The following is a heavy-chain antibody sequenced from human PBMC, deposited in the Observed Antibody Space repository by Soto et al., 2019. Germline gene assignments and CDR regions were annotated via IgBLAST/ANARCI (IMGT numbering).Heavy chain of an antibody. J-gene: IGHJ6*02. CDR2: ISAYNGNT. D-gene: IGHD3-10*01. V-gene: IGHV1-18*04. CDR3: ARDWDLLWGERWAGNYYYGMDV. CDR1: GYTFTSYG. Sequence: ASVKVSCKASGYTFTSYGISWVRQAPGQGLEWMGWISAYNGNTNYAQKLQGRVTMTTDTSTSTAYMELRSLRSDDTAVYYCARDWDLLWGERWAGNYYYGMDVWGQGTMVTVSS.